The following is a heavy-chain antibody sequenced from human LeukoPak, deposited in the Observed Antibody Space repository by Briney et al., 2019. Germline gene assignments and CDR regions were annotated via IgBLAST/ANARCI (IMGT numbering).Heavy chain of an antibody. CDR2: IYSGGNT. CDR1: GFTVSSNY. CDR3: AKPVIGYCSGGSCYHFGY. Sequence: GGSLRLSCAASGFTVSSNYMSWVRQAPGKGLECVSVIYSGGNTYYADSVKGRFTISRDNSKNTLYLQMNSLRAEDTAVYYCAKPVIGYCSGGSCYHFGYWGQGTLVTVSS. D-gene: IGHD2-15*01. J-gene: IGHJ4*02. V-gene: IGHV3-66*04.